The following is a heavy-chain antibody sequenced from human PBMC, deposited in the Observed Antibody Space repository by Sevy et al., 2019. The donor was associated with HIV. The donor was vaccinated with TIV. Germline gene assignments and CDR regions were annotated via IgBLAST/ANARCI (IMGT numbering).Heavy chain of an antibody. Sequence: GGSLRLSCAASGFTFNDAWVSWVRQAPGKGLEWVAFLKSDVYGGTVDHAASVRGRFVISRDDSKTIAYLQMNDLKTEDTGVYYCTRWKAAQSIFDYWGQGALVTVSS. V-gene: IGHV3-49*04. J-gene: IGHJ4*02. CDR2: LKSDVYGGTV. CDR3: TRWKAAQSIFDY. D-gene: IGHD6-13*01. CDR1: GFTFNDAW.